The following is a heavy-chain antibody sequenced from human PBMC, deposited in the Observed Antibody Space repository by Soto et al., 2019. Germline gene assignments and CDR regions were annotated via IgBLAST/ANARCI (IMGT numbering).Heavy chain of an antibody. Sequence: RASVKVSCKAFGYTFTSNGITWVRQAPGQGLEWMGWISTYNGNTNYGQKFQGRVTVTTDTSTRTAYMELRNLRSDDTAVYYCARVPYSGSFWGPNDFWGQGTLVTVSS. V-gene: IGHV1-18*01. D-gene: IGHD1-26*01. CDR3: ARVPYSGSFWGPNDF. CDR2: ISTYNGNT. CDR1: GYTFTSNG. J-gene: IGHJ4*02.